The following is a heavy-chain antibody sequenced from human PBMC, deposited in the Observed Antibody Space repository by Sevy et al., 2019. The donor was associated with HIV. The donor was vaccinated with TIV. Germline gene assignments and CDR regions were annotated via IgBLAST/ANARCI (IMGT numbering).Heavy chain of an antibody. Sequence: ASVKVSCKASGYTFTSYAMHWVRQAPGQRLEWMGWINAGKGNTKYSQKFQGRVTITRDTSASTAYMELSSLRSEDTAVYYCAADYDFWSGYYVYWGQGTLVTVSS. CDR1: GYTFTSYA. CDR2: INAGKGNT. V-gene: IGHV1-3*01. D-gene: IGHD3-3*01. J-gene: IGHJ4*02. CDR3: AADYDFWSGYYVY.